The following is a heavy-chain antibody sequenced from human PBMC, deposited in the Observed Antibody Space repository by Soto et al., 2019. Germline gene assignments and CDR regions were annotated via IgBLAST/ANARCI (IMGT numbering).Heavy chain of an antibody. J-gene: IGHJ4*02. V-gene: IGHV1-69*06. CDR1: GSRFSNYV. CDR3: AREGRGKKAGYNGLVSLGY. CDR2: IIPIFNTT. Sequence: QVQLVQSGAEVKTPGSSLKVYCPVSGSRFSNYVISWVRQAPGYGLEWLGRIIPIFNTTQYAQKFQGRVTITADKSTNTASLELSSLRSDDTAVYYCAREGRGKKAGYNGLVSLGYWGQGTLVTVSS. D-gene: IGHD2-2*02.